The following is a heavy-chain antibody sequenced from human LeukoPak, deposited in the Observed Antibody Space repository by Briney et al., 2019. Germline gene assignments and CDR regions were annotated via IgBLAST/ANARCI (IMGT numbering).Heavy chain of an antibody. D-gene: IGHD3-3*01. CDR1: GYTFTSYF. CDR2: FDPEDGET. CDR3: ATDGPFFGVVLPRGMDV. Sequence: ASVKVSCKASGYTFTSYFMHWVRQAPGKGLEWMGGFDPEDGETIYAQKFQGRVTMAEDTSTDTAYMELSSLRSEDTAVYYCATDGPFFGVVLPRGMDVWGQGTTVTVSS. J-gene: IGHJ6*02. V-gene: IGHV1-24*01.